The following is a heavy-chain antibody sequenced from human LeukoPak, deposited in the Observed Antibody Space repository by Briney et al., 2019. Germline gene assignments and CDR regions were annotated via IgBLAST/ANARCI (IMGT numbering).Heavy chain of an antibody. Sequence: GGSLRLSCTTSGFAFDDFAMSWVRQPAGKGLEWVGFIRRRAYGGAAEYAASVKGRFIISRDDSKGIAYLQMNSLKTEDTAVYCCSRNGLVDFDYWGQGSRVIVSP. CDR3: SRNGLVDFDY. CDR1: GFAFDDFA. V-gene: IGHV3-49*04. J-gene: IGHJ4*02. CDR2: IRRRAYGGAA.